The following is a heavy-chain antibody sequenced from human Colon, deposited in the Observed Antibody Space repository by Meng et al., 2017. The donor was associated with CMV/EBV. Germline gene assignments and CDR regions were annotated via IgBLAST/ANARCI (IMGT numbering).Heavy chain of an antibody. Sequence: QVQLQQWGAGLLKPSXXXXLXCAVYGESFSDYYWTWIRQPPGKGLEWIGDINHIGSTTSNPSLKSRVTISVDTSKNQFSLTLNSVTAADTAMYYCARGENGFYANFDFWGQGTLVTVSS. CDR1: GESFSDYY. CDR3: ARGENGFYANFDF. J-gene: IGHJ4*02. D-gene: IGHD2/OR15-2a*01. V-gene: IGHV4-34*02. CDR2: INHIGST.